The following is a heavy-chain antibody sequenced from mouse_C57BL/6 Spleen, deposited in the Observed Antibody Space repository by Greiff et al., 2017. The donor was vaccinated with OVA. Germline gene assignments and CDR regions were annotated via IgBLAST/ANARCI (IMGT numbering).Heavy chain of an antibody. CDR1: GFSLTSYG. Sequence: VKLMESGPGLVQPSQSLSITCTVSGFSLTSYGVHWVRQSPGKGLEWLGVIWRGGSTDYNAAFMSRLSITKDNSKSQVFFKMNSLQADDTAIYYCAKKGDVGDYFDYWGQGTTLTVSS. J-gene: IGHJ2*01. D-gene: IGHD3-3*01. V-gene: IGHV2-5*01. CDR3: AKKGDVGDYFDY. CDR2: IWRGGST.